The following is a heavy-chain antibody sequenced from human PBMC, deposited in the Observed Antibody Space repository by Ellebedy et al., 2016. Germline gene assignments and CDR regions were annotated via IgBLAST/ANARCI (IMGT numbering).Heavy chain of an antibody. CDR3: ARDPCTTTSCYTWFDP. J-gene: IGHJ5*02. D-gene: IGHD2-2*02. Sequence: ASVKVSCKTSGDIFTDYYMHWVRQAPGQGLEWMGWINSNSGATNYAQKFQGRVTMTRDTSISTAYMELSRLRPDDTAVYYCARDPCTTTSCYTWFDPWGQGTLVTVSS. CDR1: GDIFTDYY. V-gene: IGHV1-2*02. CDR2: INSNSGAT.